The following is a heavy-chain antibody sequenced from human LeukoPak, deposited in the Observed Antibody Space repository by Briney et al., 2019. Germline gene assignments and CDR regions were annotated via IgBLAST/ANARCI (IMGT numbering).Heavy chain of an antibody. CDR2: INPRGGST. Sequence: ASVKVSCKASGYTYTDYYMHWVRQAPGQGPEWMGIINPRGGSTDYAQKFQGRVTMTSDTSTSTVYMELNSLRSEDTAVYFCARVGITAATADNWGQGTLVIVSS. CDR3: ARVGITAATADN. CDR1: GYTYTDYY. D-gene: IGHD6-25*01. J-gene: IGHJ4*02. V-gene: IGHV1-46*01.